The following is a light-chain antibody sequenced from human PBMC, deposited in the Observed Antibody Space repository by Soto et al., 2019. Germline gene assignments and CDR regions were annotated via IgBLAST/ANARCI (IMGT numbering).Light chain of an antibody. CDR2: GAS. V-gene: IGKV3-15*01. CDR1: QSVSSN. Sequence: EIVMTQSPITLSLSPGERATLSCRASQSVSSNLAWYQQKPGQAPRLLSYGASTRATGIPARFSGSGSGTEFTLTITSLQSEDFEVYWCQQYNNWPLTFGPGTRLEIK. CDR3: QQYNNWPLT. J-gene: IGKJ5*01.